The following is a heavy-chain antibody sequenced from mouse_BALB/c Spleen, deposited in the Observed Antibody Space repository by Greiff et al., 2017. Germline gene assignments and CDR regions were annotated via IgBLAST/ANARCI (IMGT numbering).Heavy chain of an antibody. CDR3: ASDYGSSFYAMDY. CDR1: GFNIKDTY. V-gene: IGHV14-3*02. J-gene: IGHJ4*01. CDR2: IDPANGNT. D-gene: IGHD1-1*01. Sequence: VQLKESGAELVKPGASVKLSCTASGFNIKDTYMHWVKQRPEQGLEWIGRIDPANGNTKYDPKFQGKATITADTSSNTAYLQLSSLTSEDTAVYYFASDYGSSFYAMDYWGQGTSVTVSS.